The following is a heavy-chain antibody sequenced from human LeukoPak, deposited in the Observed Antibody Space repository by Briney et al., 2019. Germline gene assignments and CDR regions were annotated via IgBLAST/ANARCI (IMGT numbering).Heavy chain of an antibody. J-gene: IGHJ4*02. V-gene: IGHV4-31*03. CDR2: IYYNGST. D-gene: IGHD3-10*01. CDR3: ARAFSRDGSGSYPYDY. CDR1: GGSISSGGYY. Sequence: TLSLTCTVSGGSISSGGYYWSWIRQHPGKGLEWIGNIYYNGSTYYNPSLKSRVTISVDTSKHQFSLKLSSVTAADTAVYYCARAFSRDGSGSYPYDYWGQGTLVTVSS.